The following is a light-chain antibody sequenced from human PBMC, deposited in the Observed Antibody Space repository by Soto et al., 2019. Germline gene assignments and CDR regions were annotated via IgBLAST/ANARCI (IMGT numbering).Light chain of an antibody. CDR3: HQYGSSPQT. V-gene: IGKV3-20*01. CDR1: QSVSTN. J-gene: IGKJ1*01. CDR2: GAS. Sequence: IVLTQSPATLSLSPGERATLSCRASQSVSTNLAWYQQKPGQAPRLLIYGASSRATGIPDRFTGSGSGTDFTLTISRLEPEDFAVFYCHQYGSSPQTFGQGTKLDIK.